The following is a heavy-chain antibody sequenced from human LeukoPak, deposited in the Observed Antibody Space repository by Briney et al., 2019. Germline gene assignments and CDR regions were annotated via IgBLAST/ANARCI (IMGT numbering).Heavy chain of an antibody. V-gene: IGHV1-18*04. CDR1: GYNFNSHG. J-gene: IGHJ4*02. D-gene: IGHD5-12*01. Sequence: RRASVTVSCKASGYNFNSHGIIWVRQAPGQGLEWMGWISTYNGNTNYAQKFQGRVTMTTDTSTSTVSMELRSLRSDDTALYYCARDGRRGYSGYRFDYWGQGTLVTVSS. CDR3: ARDGRRGYSGYRFDY. CDR2: ISTYNGNT.